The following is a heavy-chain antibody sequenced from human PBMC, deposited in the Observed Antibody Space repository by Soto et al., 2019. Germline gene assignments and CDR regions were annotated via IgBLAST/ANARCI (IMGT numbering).Heavy chain of an antibody. V-gene: IGHV3-23*01. J-gene: IGHJ3*02. CDR1: GFTFSSYA. CDR2: ISGSGGST. CDR3: AKGYSSSWYAFDI. D-gene: IGHD6-13*01. Sequence: GGSLRLSCAASGFTFSSYAMSWVRQAPGKGLEWVSAISGSGGSTYYADSVKGRFTISRDNSKNTLYLQMNSRRAEDTAVYYCAKGYSSSWYAFDIWGQGTMVTVSS.